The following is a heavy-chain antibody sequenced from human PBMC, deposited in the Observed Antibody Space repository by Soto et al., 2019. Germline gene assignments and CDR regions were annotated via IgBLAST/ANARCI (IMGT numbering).Heavy chain of an antibody. V-gene: IGHV1-46*01. Sequence: ASVKVSCKXSGYTFTSYYMHWVRQAPGQGLEWMGIINPSGGSTSYAQKFQGRVTMTRDTSTSTVYMELSSLRSEDTAVYYCARDYYDHHYGMDVWGQGTTVTVSS. CDR1: GYTFTSYY. CDR3: ARDYYDHHYGMDV. D-gene: IGHD3-22*01. J-gene: IGHJ6*02. CDR2: INPSGGST.